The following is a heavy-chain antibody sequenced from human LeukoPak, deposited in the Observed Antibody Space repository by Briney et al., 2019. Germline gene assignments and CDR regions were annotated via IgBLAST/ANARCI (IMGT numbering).Heavy chain of an antibody. CDR1: GYTLTELS. Sequence: GASVKVSCKVSGYTLTELSMHWVRQAPGKGLEWMGGFDPEDGETIYAQKFQGRVTTTEDTSTDTAYMELSSLRSEDTAVYYCATVVGRNDWFDPWGQGTLVTVSS. J-gene: IGHJ5*02. V-gene: IGHV1-24*01. CDR2: FDPEDGET. D-gene: IGHD1-1*01. CDR3: ATVVGRNDWFDP.